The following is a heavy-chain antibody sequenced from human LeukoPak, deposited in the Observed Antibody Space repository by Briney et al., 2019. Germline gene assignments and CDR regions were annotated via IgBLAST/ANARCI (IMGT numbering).Heavy chain of an antibody. D-gene: IGHD3-22*01. Sequence: PGGSLRLSCAASGFTFSSYAMSWVRQAPGKGLEWVSAISGSGGSTYYVDSVKGRFTISRDNSKNTLYLQMNSLRAEDTAVYYCAKDHPYYDSSGYYDAFDIWGQGTMVAASS. CDR1: GFTFSSYA. V-gene: IGHV3-23*01. J-gene: IGHJ3*02. CDR3: AKDHPYYDSSGYYDAFDI. CDR2: ISGSGGST.